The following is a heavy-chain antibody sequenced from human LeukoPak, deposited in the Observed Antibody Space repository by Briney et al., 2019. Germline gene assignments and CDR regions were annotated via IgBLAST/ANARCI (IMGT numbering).Heavy chain of an antibody. J-gene: IGHJ6*03. V-gene: IGHV4-59*01. Sequence: PSETLSLTCTVSGGSISSYYWSWIRQPPGKGLEWIGYIYYSGSTNYNPSLKSRVTISVDTSKNQFSLKLSSVTAADTAAYYCAVCLDSSSVSVYYYMGVWGKGTTVTVSS. CDR1: GGSISSYY. D-gene: IGHD6-13*01. CDR2: IYYSGST. CDR3: AVCLDSSSVSVYYYMGV.